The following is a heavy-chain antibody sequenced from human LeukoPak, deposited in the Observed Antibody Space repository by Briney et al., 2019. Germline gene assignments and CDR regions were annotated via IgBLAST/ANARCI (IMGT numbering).Heavy chain of an antibody. V-gene: IGHV5-51*01. CDR1: GYRFSSYW. CDR2: IYPGDSDT. J-gene: IGHJ5*02. CDR3: ARQWGDCSITSCHSTS. D-gene: IGHD2-2*01. Sequence: ESLKISCKGSGYRFSSYWIGWVGQMPGKGLEWMGIIYPGDSDTRYSPSFQGQVTISADKSLRSAYLQWSSLKAWDTAMYYCARQWGDCSITSCHSTSWGQGTLVTVSS.